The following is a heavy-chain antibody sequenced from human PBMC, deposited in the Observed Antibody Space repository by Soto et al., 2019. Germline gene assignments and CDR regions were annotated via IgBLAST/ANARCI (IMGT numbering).Heavy chain of an antibody. CDR2: ISSSSSTI. Sequence: GGSLRLSCAASGFTFSSYSMNWVHQAPGKGLDWVSYISSSSSTIYYADSVKGRFTISRDNAKNSLYLQMNSLRDEDTAVYYCAREPYYYDSSGYYYYGMDVWGQGTTVTVSS. CDR3: AREPYYYDSSGYYYYGMDV. J-gene: IGHJ6*02. CDR1: GFTFSSYS. D-gene: IGHD3-22*01. V-gene: IGHV3-48*02.